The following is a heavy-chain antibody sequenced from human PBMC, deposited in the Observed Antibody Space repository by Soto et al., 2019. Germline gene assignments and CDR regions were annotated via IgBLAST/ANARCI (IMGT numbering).Heavy chain of an antibody. D-gene: IGHD3-10*01. V-gene: IGHV3-48*01. J-gene: IGHJ5*02. Sequence: GGSLRLSCATSGFTYNSYSMNWACQAPGKGLEWVSYISSSSSTIYYADSVKGRFTISRDNAKNSLYLQMNSLRAEDTAVYYCAREGYYLNWFDPWGQGTLVTVSS. CDR3: AREGYYLNWFDP. CDR2: ISSSSSTI. CDR1: GFTYNSYS.